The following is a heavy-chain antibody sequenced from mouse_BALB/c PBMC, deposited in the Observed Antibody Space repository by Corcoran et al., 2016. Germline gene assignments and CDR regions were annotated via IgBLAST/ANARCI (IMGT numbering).Heavy chain of an antibody. Sequence: EVLLQQSGPELVKPGASVNIPCKASGYTFTDYNMDRVKRSHGKSLEWIGDITPNNGGSFYNQKFKGKATLTVDKSSTTAYMELRSLTSEDTAVYYCARRVTGTGFAYWGQGTLVTVSA. CDR2: ITPNNGGS. CDR3: ARRVTGTGFAY. CDR1: GYTFTDYN. J-gene: IGHJ3*01. V-gene: IGHV1-18*01. D-gene: IGHD4-1*01.